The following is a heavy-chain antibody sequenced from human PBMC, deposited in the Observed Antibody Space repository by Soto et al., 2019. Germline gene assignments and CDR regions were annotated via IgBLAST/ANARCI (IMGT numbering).Heavy chain of an antibody. V-gene: IGHV4-39*02. CDR2: IYYSGST. D-gene: IGHD3-3*01. J-gene: IGHJ6*02. CDR1: GGSISSSSYY. CDR3: AREKRITIFGVVIQESYYGMDV. Sequence: SETLSLTCTVSGGSISSSSYYLGWIRQPPGKGLEGIGSIYYSGSTYYNPSLKSRVTISVDTSKNQFSLKLSSVTAADTAVYYCAREKRITIFGVVIQESYYGMDVWGQGTTVTVSS.